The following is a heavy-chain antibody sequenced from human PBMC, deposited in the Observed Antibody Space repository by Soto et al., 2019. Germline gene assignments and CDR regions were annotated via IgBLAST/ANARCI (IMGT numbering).Heavy chain of an antibody. CDR3: ARDELWPPPLFDY. V-gene: IGHV3-7*03. D-gene: IGHD1-26*01. Sequence: GWSLRLFCADSGFTVSSYWMSWVSQAPGKGLEWVANIKQDGSEKYYVDSVKGRFTISRDNAKNSLYLQMKSLRAEDTAVYYCARDELWPPPLFDYWSQGTLVTVSS. J-gene: IGHJ4*02. CDR2: IKQDGSEK. CDR1: GFTVSSYW.